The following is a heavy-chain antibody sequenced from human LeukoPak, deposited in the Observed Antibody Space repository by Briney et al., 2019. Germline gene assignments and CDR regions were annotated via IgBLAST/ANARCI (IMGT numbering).Heavy chain of an antibody. CDR3: TRIGSGVRGSYTFDY. Sequence: PGGSLRLSCTASGFTFGDYSMSWFRQAPGKGLEWVGFIRSKTYGGTPEYAASMKGRFSISRDDSKRVAYLQMNSLKTEDTALYYCTRIGSGVRGSYTFDYWGQGTLVTVSS. CDR1: GFTFGDYS. J-gene: IGHJ4*02. D-gene: IGHD1-26*01. V-gene: IGHV3-49*03. CDR2: IRSKTYGGTP.